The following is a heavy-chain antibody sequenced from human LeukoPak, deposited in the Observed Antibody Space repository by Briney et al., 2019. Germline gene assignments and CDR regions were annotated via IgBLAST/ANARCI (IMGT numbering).Heavy chain of an antibody. D-gene: IGHD3-10*01. Sequence: SVKVSCKASGGTFSSYAISWVRQAPGQGLEWMGGIIPIFGTANYAQKFQGRVTITADKSTSTAYMELSSLRSEDTAVYYCARGHYYGSGSYLFDYWGQGALVTVSS. V-gene: IGHV1-69*06. CDR2: IIPIFGTA. CDR1: GGTFSSYA. J-gene: IGHJ4*02. CDR3: ARGHYYGSGSYLFDY.